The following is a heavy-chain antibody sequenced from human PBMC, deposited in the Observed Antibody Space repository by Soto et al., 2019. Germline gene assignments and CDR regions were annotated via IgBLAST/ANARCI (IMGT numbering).Heavy chain of an antibody. CDR1: GFTFSSYG. CDR3: ATAYYYDSSGYYYPLSPFAY. V-gene: IGHV3-30*03. Sequence: GGSLRLSCAASGFTFSSYGMHWVRQAPGKGLEWVAVISYDGSNKYYADSVKGRFTISRDNSKNTLYLQMNSLRAEDTAVYYCATAYYYDSSGYYYPLSPFAYWGQGTLVTVSS. CDR2: ISYDGSNK. J-gene: IGHJ4*02. D-gene: IGHD3-22*01.